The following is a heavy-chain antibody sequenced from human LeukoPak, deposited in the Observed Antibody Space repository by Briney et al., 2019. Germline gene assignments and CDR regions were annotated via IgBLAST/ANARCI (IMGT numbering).Heavy chain of an antibody. CDR1: GYSFTDYW. V-gene: IGHV5-51*01. Sequence: GESLKISCKASGYSFTDYWIVWVRRLPGKGLEWLGPIYPGESDTSSNPSLGGQATSPDNKSVTTTYLQWSSLQASDTGMYYCARPSRLHGGTSEDYWGQGTLVTVSS. J-gene: IGHJ4*02. CDR2: IYPGESDT. CDR3: ARPSRLHGGTSEDY. D-gene: IGHD4-23*01.